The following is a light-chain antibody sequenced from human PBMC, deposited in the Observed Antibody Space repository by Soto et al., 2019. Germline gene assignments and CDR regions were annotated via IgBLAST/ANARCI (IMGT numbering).Light chain of an antibody. V-gene: IGKV3-15*01. CDR2: GAS. Sequence: ETVLTQSSGTLSLSPGERATLSCRASQSVSSNLAWYQQKPGQAPRLLIYGASTRATGIPARFSGSGSGTEFTLTISSLQSEDFAVYYCQQYNNWPSWTFGQGTKVDIK. CDR1: QSVSSN. J-gene: IGKJ1*01. CDR3: QQYNNWPSWT.